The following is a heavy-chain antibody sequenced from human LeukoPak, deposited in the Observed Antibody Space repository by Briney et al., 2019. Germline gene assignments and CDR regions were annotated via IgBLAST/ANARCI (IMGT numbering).Heavy chain of an antibody. CDR3: ASRFAEYYDFWSGYLFDY. CDR2: IIPIFGTA. Sequence: SVKVSCKASGGTFSSYAISWVRQAPGQGLEWMGGIIPIFGTANYAQKFQGRVTITADESTSTAYMGLSSLRSEDTAVYYCASRFAEYYDFWSGYLFDYWGQGTLVTVSS. J-gene: IGHJ4*02. V-gene: IGHV1-69*13. D-gene: IGHD3-3*01. CDR1: GGTFSSYA.